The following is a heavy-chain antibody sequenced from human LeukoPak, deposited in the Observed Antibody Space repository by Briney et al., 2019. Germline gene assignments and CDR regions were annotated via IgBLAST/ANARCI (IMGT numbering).Heavy chain of an antibody. CDR3: AKLKGITYSSDY. CDR2: ISGSGGST. Sequence: GGSLRLSCAASGFTFSSYAMSWVRRAPGKGLEWVSAISGSGGSTYYADSVKGRFTISGDNSKNTLYLQMNSLRAEDTAVYYCAKLKGITYSSDYWGQGTLVTVSS. CDR1: GFTFSSYA. J-gene: IGHJ4*02. V-gene: IGHV3-23*01. D-gene: IGHD6-13*01.